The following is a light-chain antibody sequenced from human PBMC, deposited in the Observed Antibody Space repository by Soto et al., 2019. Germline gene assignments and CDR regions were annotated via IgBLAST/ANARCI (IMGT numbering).Light chain of an antibody. CDR2: AAS. Sequence: DIQMTQSPSTLSASVGDGVTITCRASQSISNRLAWYQQRPGKAPKYLIYAASTLQSGVPSRFSGSGSGTEFTLTISSLQPEDFATYYCQQLNSYPITFGQGTRLEIK. J-gene: IGKJ5*01. CDR3: QQLNSYPIT. V-gene: IGKV1-5*01. CDR1: QSISNR.